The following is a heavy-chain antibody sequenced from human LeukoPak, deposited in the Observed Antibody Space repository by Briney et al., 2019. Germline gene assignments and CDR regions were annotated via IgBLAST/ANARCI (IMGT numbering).Heavy chain of an antibody. D-gene: IGHD3-22*01. V-gene: IGHV4-34*01. CDR3: AREAFSGGYYDDY. Sequence: SETLSLTCAVYGGSFSGYYWSWIRQPPGKGLEWIGSIYHSGSTYYNPSLKSRVTISVDTSNNQFSLKLTSVSAADTAVYYCAREAFSGGYYDDYWGQGTLVTVSS. J-gene: IGHJ4*02. CDR2: IYHSGST. CDR1: GGSFSGYY.